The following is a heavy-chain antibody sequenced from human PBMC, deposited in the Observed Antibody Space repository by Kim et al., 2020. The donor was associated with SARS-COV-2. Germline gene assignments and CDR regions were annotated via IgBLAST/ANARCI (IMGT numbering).Heavy chain of an antibody. Sequence: GGSLRLSCAASGFTFSSYSMNWVRQAPGKGLEWVSYISSSSSTIYYADSVKGRFTISRDNAKNSLYLQMNSLRAEDTAVYYCASPLGGPDFDWLFPGYWGQGTLVTVSS. CDR3: ASPLGGPDFDWLFPGY. J-gene: IGHJ4*02. D-gene: IGHD3-9*01. CDR2: ISSSSSTI. CDR1: GFTFSSYS. V-gene: IGHV3-48*04.